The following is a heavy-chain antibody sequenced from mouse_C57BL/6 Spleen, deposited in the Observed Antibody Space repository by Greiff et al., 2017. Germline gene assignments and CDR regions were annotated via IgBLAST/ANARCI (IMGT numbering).Heavy chain of an antibody. V-gene: IGHV1-22*01. D-gene: IGHD1-1*01. CDR2: INPNNGGT. J-gene: IGHJ2*01. CDR3: ARSTVDFDY. CDR1: GYTFTDYN. Sequence: VQLKESGPELVKPGASVKMSCKASGYTFTDYNMHWVKQSHGKSLEWIGYINPNNGGTSYNQKFKGKATLTVNKSSSTAYMELRSLTSEDSAVYYCARSTVDFDYWGQGTTLTVSS.